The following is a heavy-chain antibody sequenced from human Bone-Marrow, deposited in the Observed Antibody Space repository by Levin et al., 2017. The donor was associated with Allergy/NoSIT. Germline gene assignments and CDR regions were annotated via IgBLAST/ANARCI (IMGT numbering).Heavy chain of an antibody. J-gene: IGHJ6*02. CDR1: GFTFSYYE. V-gene: IGHV3-7*01. CDR2: INQDGSDK. CDR3: ARSFDTTIIIGDLGYGMDV. D-gene: IGHD5-18*01. Sequence: AGGSLRLSCAASGFTFSYYEMNWVRQAPGKGLEWVANINQDGSDKYHVDSVKGRFTISRDNAKNSLYLQMNSLRAEDTAVYYCARSFDTTIIIGDLGYGMDVWGQGTTVTVSS.